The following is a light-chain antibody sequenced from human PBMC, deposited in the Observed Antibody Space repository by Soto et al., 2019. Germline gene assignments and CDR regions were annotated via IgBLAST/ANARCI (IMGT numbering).Light chain of an antibody. CDR1: SSDIGINT. V-gene: IGLV1-44*01. CDR3: RAWDETMNGYV. CDR2: TDN. Sequence: QSVLTQPPSSSVTPVQSFSICCSGVSSDIGINTVNWYQQLPGTAPKVLIHTDNELPSGVPDRFSGSKSGTSASLAINGIQSGDEADYYRRAWDETMNGYVFGNGTXVT. J-gene: IGLJ1*01.